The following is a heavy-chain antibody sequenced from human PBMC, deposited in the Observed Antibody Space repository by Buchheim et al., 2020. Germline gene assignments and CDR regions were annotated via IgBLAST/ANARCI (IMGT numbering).Heavy chain of an antibody. CDR2: IYYSGST. CDR3: AVVVVAATGGPIDY. CDR1: GDSISSGGYY. V-gene: IGHV4-30-4*01. J-gene: IGHJ4*02. D-gene: IGHD2-15*01. Sequence: QVQLQESGPGLVKPSQTLSLTCTVSGDSISSGGYYWSWVRQPPGKGLEWIGNIYYSGSTYYNPSLKSRITISLDTSKNQFSLKLSSVTAADTAVYYCAVVVVAATGGPIDYWGQGTL.